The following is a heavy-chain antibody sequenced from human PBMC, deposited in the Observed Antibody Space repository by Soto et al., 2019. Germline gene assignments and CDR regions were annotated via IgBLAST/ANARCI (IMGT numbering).Heavy chain of an antibody. CDR1: GFTFSNHG. Sequence: EVQLVESGGDLIQPGGSLRLSCAASGFTFSNHGMHWVRQAPGKGLEYVSAITGNGGSTYYATSVKGRFTISRDNSKNMLYLQMGSLRSEDMAVYYCARWGVGATSGMDAWGQGTTVVVSS. CDR3: ARWGVGATSGMDA. D-gene: IGHD1-26*01. CDR2: ITGNGGST. V-gene: IGHV3-64*01. J-gene: IGHJ6*02.